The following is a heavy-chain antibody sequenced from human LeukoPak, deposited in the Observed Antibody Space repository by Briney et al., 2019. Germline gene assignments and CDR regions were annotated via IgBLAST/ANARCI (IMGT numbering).Heavy chain of an antibody. J-gene: IGHJ4*02. CDR1: GGSISSSSYY. CDR2: IYYSGST. CDR3: ARVPMLRHCSGGSCYRRSYYFDY. V-gene: IGHV4-39*01. D-gene: IGHD2-15*01. Sequence: SETLSLTCTVSGGSISSSSYYWGWIRQPPGKGLEWIGSIYYSGSTYYNPSLKSRVTISVDTSKNQFSLKLSSVTAADTAVYYCARVPMLRHCSGGSCYRRSYYFDYWGQGTLVTVSS.